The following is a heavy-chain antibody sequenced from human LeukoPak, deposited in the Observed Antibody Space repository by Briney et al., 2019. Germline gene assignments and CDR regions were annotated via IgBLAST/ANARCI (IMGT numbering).Heavy chain of an antibody. CDR3: ARDLGYCTNGVCHTRFDY. D-gene: IGHD2-8*01. V-gene: IGHV3-23*01. Sequence: GGSLRLSCAASGFTFSSYAMSWVRQAPGKGLEWVSAISGSGGSTYYADSVKGRFTFSRDDSKNTLYLEMNSLRAEDTAVYYCARDLGYCTNGVCHTRFDYWGQGTLVAVSS. CDR2: ISGSGGST. J-gene: IGHJ4*02. CDR1: GFTFSSYA.